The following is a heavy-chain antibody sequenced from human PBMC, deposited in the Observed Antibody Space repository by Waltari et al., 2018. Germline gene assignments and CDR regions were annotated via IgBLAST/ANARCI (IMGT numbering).Heavy chain of an antibody. CDR1: GFTFSSYA. Sequence: EVQVVESGGGLVQHGGSLRLSCAASGFTFSSYALTWVRQAPGKGLDWVSLISGSGGSTYYADSVKGRFTISRDNSKNMLYLQMNGLRAEDTAIYYCAKATSGSYYYYPDYWGQGTLVTVSS. V-gene: IGHV3-23*04. CDR2: ISGSGGST. J-gene: IGHJ4*02. CDR3: AKATSGSYYYYPDY. D-gene: IGHD3-10*01.